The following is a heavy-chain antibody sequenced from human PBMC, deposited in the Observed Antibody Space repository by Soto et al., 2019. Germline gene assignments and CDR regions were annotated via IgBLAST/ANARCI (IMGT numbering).Heavy chain of an antibody. CDR3: ARDRLSRTAAGPTDY. J-gene: IGHJ4*02. CDR2: ISAYNGNT. CDR1: GYTFTSYG. Sequence: ASVKVSCKASGYTFTSYGISWVRQAPGQGLEWMGWISAYNGNTNYAQKLQGRVTMNTDTSTSTAYMELRSLRSDDTAVYYCARDRLSRTAAGPTDYWGQGTLVTVSS. D-gene: IGHD6-13*01. V-gene: IGHV1-18*04.